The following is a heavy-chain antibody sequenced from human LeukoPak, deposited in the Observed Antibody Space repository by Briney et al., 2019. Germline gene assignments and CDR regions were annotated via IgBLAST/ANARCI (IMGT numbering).Heavy chain of an antibody. CDR2: ISGSGGST. CDR3: ARESSGWYWFDP. CDR1: GFTFSSYA. D-gene: IGHD6-19*01. Sequence: GGSLRLSCAASGFTFSSYAMSWVRQAPGKGLEWVSTISGSGGSTYYADSVKGRFTISRDNAKNSLYLQMNSLRAEDTAVYYCARESSGWYWFDPWGQGTLVTVSS. V-gene: IGHV3-23*01. J-gene: IGHJ5*02.